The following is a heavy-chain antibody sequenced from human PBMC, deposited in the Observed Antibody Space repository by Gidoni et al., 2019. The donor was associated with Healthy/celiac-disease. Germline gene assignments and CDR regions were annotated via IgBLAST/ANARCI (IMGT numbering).Heavy chain of an antibody. V-gene: IGHV3-21*01. Sequence: EVQLVESGGGLVKPGGSLRLSCAASGFTFSSYSMNWVRQAPGKGLEWVSSISSSSSYIYYADSVKGRFTISRDNAKNSLYLQMNSLRAEDTAVYYCARSSTSVITIFGVSQLVGMDVWGQGTTVTVSS. CDR3: ARSSTSVITIFGVSQLVGMDV. D-gene: IGHD3-3*01. J-gene: IGHJ6*02. CDR1: GFTFSSYS. CDR2: ISSSSSYI.